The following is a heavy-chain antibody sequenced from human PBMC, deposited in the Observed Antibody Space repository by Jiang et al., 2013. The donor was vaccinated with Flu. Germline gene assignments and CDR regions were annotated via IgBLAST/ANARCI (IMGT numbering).Heavy chain of an antibody. D-gene: IGHD1-7*01. V-gene: IGHV4-34*01. J-gene: IGHJ4*02. CDR1: GGSFSGYY. Sequence: LLKPSETLSLTCAVYGGSFSGYYWSWIRQPPGKGLEWIGEINHSGSTNYNPSLKSRVTISVDTSKNQFSLKLSSVTAADTAVYYCARESPGQLPRGNYWGQGTLVTVSS. CDR3: ARESPGQLPRGNY. CDR2: INHSGST.